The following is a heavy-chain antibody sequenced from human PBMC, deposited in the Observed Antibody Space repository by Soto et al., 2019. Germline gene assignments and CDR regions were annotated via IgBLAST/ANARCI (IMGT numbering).Heavy chain of an antibody. CDR1: GFTFSDHY. Sequence: GSLRLSCAASGFTFSDHYMDWVRQAPGKGLERVGRIRNRGQSHIADYAASVKGRFTMSRDDSENSLHLQMNSLKTEDTAVYYCTRDTYTALDYWGQGTLVTVSS. CDR3: TRDTYTALDY. CDR2: IRNRGQSHIA. J-gene: IGHJ4*02. V-gene: IGHV3-72*01. D-gene: IGHD2-2*02.